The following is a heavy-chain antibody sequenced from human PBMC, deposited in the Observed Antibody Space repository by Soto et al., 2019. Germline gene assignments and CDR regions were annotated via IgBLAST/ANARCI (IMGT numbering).Heavy chain of an antibody. D-gene: IGHD3-22*01. J-gene: IGHJ4*02. CDR3: ARPYYDSGASDFWDF. V-gene: IGHV1-2*02. Sequence: QVQLVQSGAEVKKPGASVKVSCKASGYTFTGYYIHWVRQAPGQGLEWMAWINPNSGDTMYAQKVQGRVTMTRDTSIRTAYMELSGLRSDDTAVYYCARPYYDSGASDFWDFWGQGTLVTVSS. CDR1: GYTFTGYY. CDR2: INPNSGDT.